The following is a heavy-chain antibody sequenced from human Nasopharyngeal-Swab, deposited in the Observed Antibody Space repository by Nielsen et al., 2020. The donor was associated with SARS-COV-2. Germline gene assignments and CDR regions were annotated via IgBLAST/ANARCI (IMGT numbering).Heavy chain of an antibody. CDR3: ARGRNSFDY. CDR1: GFTFSDYY. V-gene: IGHV3-72*01. CDR2: SRNKANSYTT. J-gene: IGHJ4*02. Sequence: GESLKISCAASGFTFSDYYMDWVRQAQGKGLEWIGRSRNKANSYTTEYAASVRGRFTVSRDEPNNALFLQMNSLKTEDTAVYYCARGRNSFDYWGQGALVTVSS.